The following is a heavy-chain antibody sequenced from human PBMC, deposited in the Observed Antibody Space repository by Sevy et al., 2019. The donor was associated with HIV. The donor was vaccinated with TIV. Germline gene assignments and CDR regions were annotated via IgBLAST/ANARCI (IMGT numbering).Heavy chain of an antibody. Sequence: GGSLRLSCTASGFTFGDYAMNWFRQAPGKGLEWVGFIRSKAYGGTTKNAASVKHRFNISRDDSKNTAYLQMSSLKTDDTAVYFCTRDRACMEYYSGSGSFGAFDIWGQGTMVTVSS. J-gene: IGHJ3*02. D-gene: IGHD3-10*01. CDR1: GFTFGDYA. CDR3: TRDRACMEYYSGSGSFGAFDI. V-gene: IGHV3-49*03. CDR2: IRSKAYGGTT.